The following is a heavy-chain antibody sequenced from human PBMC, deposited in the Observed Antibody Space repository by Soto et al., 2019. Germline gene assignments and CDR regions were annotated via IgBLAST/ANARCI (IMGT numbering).Heavy chain of an antibody. CDR1: GGSFSGYY. J-gene: IGHJ4*02. V-gene: IGHV4-34*01. Sequence: SETLSLTCAVYGGSFSGYYWSWIRQPPGKGLEWIGEINHSGSTNYNPSLKSRVTISVDTSKNQFSLKLSSVTAADTAVYYCARAGSCSSTSCYAGHRTRGKDYWGQGTLVTVSS. CDR3: ARAGSCSSTSCYAGHRTRGKDY. D-gene: IGHD2-2*01. CDR2: INHSGST.